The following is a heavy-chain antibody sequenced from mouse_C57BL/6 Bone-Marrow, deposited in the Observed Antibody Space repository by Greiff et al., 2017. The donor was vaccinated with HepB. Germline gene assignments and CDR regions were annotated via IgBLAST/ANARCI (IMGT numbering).Heavy chain of an antibody. V-gene: IGHV5-15*01. CDR2: ISNLAYSI. CDR1: GFTFSDYG. Sequence: EVKLQESGGGLVQPGGSLKLSCAASGFTFSDYGMAWVRQAPRKGPEWVAFISNLAYSIYYADTVTGRFTISRENAKNTLYLEMSSLRSEDTAMYYCARPLYYDYDWGFAYWGQGTLVTVSA. CDR3: ARPLYYDYDWGFAY. J-gene: IGHJ3*01. D-gene: IGHD2-4*01.